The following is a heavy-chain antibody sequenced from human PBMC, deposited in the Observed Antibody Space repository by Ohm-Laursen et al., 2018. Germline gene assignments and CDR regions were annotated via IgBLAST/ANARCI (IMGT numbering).Heavy chain of an antibody. CDR2: ISDSGST. CDR1: GGSINNYY. CDR3: VGDSLAVDY. Sequence: SETLSLTCTVSGGSINNYYWNWIRQPPGKGLEWIGYISDSGSTYYNPSLKSRVTISVDTSKNQFSLRLTSVTAADTAIYYCVGDSLAVDYWGQGTRVTVSS. V-gene: IGHV4-59*01. J-gene: IGHJ4*02.